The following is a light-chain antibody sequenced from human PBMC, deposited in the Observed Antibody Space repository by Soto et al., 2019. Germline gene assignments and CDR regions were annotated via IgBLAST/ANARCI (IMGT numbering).Light chain of an antibody. Sequence: DIQMTQSPSTLPASVGDRVTITCRASQSISSWLAWYQQKPGKAPKLLIYDASSLESGVPSRFSGSGSGTEFTLTISSLQPDDFAPYYCQQYNTYPWTFGQGTKMDIK. CDR2: DAS. CDR3: QQYNTYPWT. CDR1: QSISSW. V-gene: IGKV1-5*01. J-gene: IGKJ1*01.